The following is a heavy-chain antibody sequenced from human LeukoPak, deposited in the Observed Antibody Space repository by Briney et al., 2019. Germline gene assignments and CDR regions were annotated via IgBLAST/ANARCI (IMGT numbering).Heavy chain of an antibody. D-gene: IGHD3-22*01. V-gene: IGHV4-59*01. J-gene: IGHJ4*02. CDR2: IYYSGST. Sequence: SETLSLTCTVSGGSISSYYWSWIRQPPGKGLEWIGYIYYSGSTNYNPSLKSRVTISVDTSKNQFSLKLSSVTAADTAAYYCARVGLYYYDSSGYFDYWGQGTLVTVSS. CDR3: ARVGLYYYDSSGYFDY. CDR1: GGSISSYY.